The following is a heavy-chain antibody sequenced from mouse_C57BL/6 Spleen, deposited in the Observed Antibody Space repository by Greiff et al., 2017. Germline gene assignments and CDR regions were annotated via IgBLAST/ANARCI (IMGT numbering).Heavy chain of an antibody. D-gene: IGHD1-1*01. CDR1: GYTFTDYE. CDR3: TRGFFITTLVSTSNYFDY. V-gene: IGHV1-15*01. Sequence: QVQMQQSGAELVRPGASVTLSCKASGYTFTDYEMHWVKQTPVHGLEWIGAIDPETGGTAYNQKFKGKAILTADKSSSTAYMELRSLTSEDSAVYYCTRGFFITTLVSTSNYFDYWGQGTTLTVSS. CDR2: IDPETGGT. J-gene: IGHJ2*01.